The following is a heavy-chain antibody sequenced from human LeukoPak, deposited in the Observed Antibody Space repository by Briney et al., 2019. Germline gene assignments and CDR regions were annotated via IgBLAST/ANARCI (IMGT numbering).Heavy chain of an antibody. D-gene: IGHD5-24*01. V-gene: IGHV3-23*01. J-gene: IGHJ4*02. CDR2: ISGSGGST. CDR3: GREVATTY. Sequence: GGSLRLSCAVSGFTFRNTWMAWVRQAPGKGLEWVSAISGSGGSTYYADSVKGRFTISRDNSKNTLYLQMNSLTADDTAVYYCGREVATTYWGQGTLVTVSS. CDR1: GFTFRNTW.